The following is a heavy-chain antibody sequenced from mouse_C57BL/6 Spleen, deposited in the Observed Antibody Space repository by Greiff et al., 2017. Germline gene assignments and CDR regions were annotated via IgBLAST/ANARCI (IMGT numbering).Heavy chain of an antibody. V-gene: IGHV1-76*01. CDR2: IYPGSGNT. J-gene: IGHJ2*01. D-gene: IGHD1-1*01. Sequence: VQLQQSGAELVRPGASVKLSCKASGYTFTDYYINWVKQRPGQGLEWIARIYPGSGNTYYNEKFKGKATLTAEKSSSTAYMQLSSLTSEDSAVYCCARAYYGRNYFDYWGQGTTLTVSS. CDR3: ARAYYGRNYFDY. CDR1: GYTFTDYY.